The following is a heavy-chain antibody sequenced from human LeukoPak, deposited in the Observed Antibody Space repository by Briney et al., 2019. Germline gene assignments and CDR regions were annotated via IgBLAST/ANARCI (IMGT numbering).Heavy chain of an antibody. CDR2: IQNDGNNK. D-gene: IGHD6-6*01. Sequence: GGSLRLSCAASGFTFSDYYMSWIRQAPGKGLEWVAFIQNDGNNKKYADSVKGRFTISRDNSKNTLYLQMNSLTAEDTAVYYCARDWGTSSLYLVNWGQGTLVTVSS. V-gene: IGHV3-30*02. CDR3: ARDWGTSSLYLVN. J-gene: IGHJ4*02. CDR1: GFTFSDYY.